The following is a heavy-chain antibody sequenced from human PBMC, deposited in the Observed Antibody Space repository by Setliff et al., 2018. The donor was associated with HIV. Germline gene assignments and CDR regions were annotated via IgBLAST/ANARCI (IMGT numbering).Heavy chain of an antibody. CDR1: GGTFDSHA. CDR3: VRPAPLLGTSPANNAFDI. J-gene: IGHJ3*02. V-gene: IGHV1-69*10. Sequence: SVKVSCKASGGTFDSHAISWVRQAPGQGFEWMGGIIHILGIRNYAQKFQGRVIITTDESTGTAYMELSSLKDDDTAIYYCVRPAPLLGTSPANNAFDIWGQGTTVTVSS. CDR2: IIHILGIR. D-gene: IGHD3-10*01.